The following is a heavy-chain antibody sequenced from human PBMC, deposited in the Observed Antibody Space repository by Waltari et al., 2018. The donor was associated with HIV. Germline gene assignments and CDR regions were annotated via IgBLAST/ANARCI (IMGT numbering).Heavy chain of an antibody. J-gene: IGHJ4*02. D-gene: IGHD4-17*01. CDR1: GFTFSRYW. CDR3: ARGLSLGDRYRIDYFHY. Sequence: EVQLVESGGGLVQPGGSLRLSCAASGFTFSRYWIPWVRQAPGKGLVWVSRINSDGSNTDYADSVSGRITISRDNAKNTLYLEMNSLRAEDTAVYYCARGLSLGDRYRIDYFHYWGQGALVTVSS. CDR2: INSDGSNT. V-gene: IGHV3-74*01.